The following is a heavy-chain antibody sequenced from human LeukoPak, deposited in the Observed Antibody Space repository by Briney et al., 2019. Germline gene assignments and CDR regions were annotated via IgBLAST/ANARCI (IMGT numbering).Heavy chain of an antibody. CDR2: IYTSGST. D-gene: IGHD3-22*01. CDR3: AREHDSLKYYFDY. Sequence: SETLSLTCAVYGGSFSGYYWSWIRQPAGKGLEWIGRIYTSGSTNYNPSLKSRVTISVDTSKNQFSLKLSSVTAADTAVYYCAREHDSLKYYFDYWGQGTLVTVSS. V-gene: IGHV4-59*10. J-gene: IGHJ4*02. CDR1: GGSFSGYY.